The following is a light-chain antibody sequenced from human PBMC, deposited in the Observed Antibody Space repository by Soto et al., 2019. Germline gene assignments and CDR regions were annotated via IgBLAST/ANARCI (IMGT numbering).Light chain of an antibody. CDR2: DVS. CDR3: SSYTSSSTLVV. J-gene: IGLJ2*01. Sequence: QSALTQPASVSGSPGQSITISCTGTSSDVGSYKYVSWYQQHPDKAPKLLIYDVSNRPSGISNRFSGSKSGNTASLTISGLQAEDEADYYCSSYTSSSTLVVFGGGTKLTVL. V-gene: IGLV2-14*01. CDR1: SSDVGSYKY.